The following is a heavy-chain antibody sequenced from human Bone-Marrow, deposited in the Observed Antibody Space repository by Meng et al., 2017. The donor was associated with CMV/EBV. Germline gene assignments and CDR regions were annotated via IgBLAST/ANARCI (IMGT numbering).Heavy chain of an antibody. CDR2: IRYDGSNK. J-gene: IGHJ4*02. Sequence: GESLKISCAASGFTFSSYGMHWVRQAPGKGLEWVAFIRYDGSNKYYADSVKGRFTISRDNSKNTLYLQMNSLRAEDTAVYYCATALTTVTTLFDYWGQGTLVTVSS. V-gene: IGHV3-30*02. D-gene: IGHD4-17*01. CDR1: GFTFSSYG. CDR3: ATALTTVTTLFDY.